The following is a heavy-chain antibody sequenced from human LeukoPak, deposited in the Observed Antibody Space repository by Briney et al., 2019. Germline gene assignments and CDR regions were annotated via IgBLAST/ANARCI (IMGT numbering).Heavy chain of an antibody. V-gene: IGHV3-30*04. D-gene: IGHD3-16*02. CDR3: ACNAPPYDYVWGSYRYTNY. CDR1: GFTFSSYA. CDR2: ISYDGSNK. J-gene: IGHJ4*02. Sequence: GRSLRLSCAASGFTFSSYAMHWVRQAPGEGLEWVAVISYDGSNKYYADSVKGRFTISRDNSKNTLYLQMNSLRAEDTAVYYCACNAPPYDYVWGSYRYTNYWGQGTLVTVSS.